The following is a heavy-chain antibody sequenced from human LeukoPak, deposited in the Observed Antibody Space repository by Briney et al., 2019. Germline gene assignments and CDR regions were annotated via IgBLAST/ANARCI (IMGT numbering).Heavy chain of an antibody. V-gene: IGHV3-30*18. D-gene: IGHD6-19*01. CDR1: GFTFSSYG. CDR2: ISYDGSNK. Sequence: PGGSLRLSCAASGFTFSSYGMHWVRQAPGKGLEWVAVISYDGSNKYYADSVKGRFTISRDNSKNTLYLQMNSLRAEDTAVYHCAKDHPKRKKQWLVAYYYYYGMDVWGQGTTVTVSS. J-gene: IGHJ6*02. CDR3: AKDHPKRKKQWLVAYYYYYGMDV.